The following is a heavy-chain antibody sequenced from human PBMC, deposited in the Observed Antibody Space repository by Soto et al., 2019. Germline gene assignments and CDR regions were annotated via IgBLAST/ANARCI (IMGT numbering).Heavy chain of an antibody. CDR2: TSSSNSHI. Sequence: GSLRLSCAASGFTFSSYSMNWVRQAPGKGLERVSSTSSSNSHIYSAASVQGPFTISTDNAKNSLYPQRNSLRAEDTAVYYCARSDYYYYGMDVWGQGTTVTVSS. CDR1: GFTFSSYS. J-gene: IGHJ6*02. V-gene: IGHV3-21*01. CDR3: ARSDYYYYGMDV.